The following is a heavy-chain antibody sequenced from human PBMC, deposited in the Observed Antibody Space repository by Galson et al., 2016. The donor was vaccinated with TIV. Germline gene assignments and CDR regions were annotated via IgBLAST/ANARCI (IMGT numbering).Heavy chain of an antibody. Sequence: QSGAEVKKPGESLKISCKASGYSFATFWVGWVRQMPGQGLEWMGVIYPADSETRYSPSFQGQATISADKSISTAYLQWSSLKASYTAIYYSARPHDFWSGPAYFYMDVWGKGTPVTVSS. D-gene: IGHD3-3*01. CDR3: ARPHDFWSGPAYFYMDV. V-gene: IGHV5-51*03. J-gene: IGHJ6*03. CDR2: IYPADSET. CDR1: GYSFATFW.